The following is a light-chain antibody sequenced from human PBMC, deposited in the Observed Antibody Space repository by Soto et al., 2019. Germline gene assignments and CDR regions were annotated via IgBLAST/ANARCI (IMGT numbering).Light chain of an antibody. CDR1: SSDVGAYNF. Sequence: QSALTQPASVSGSPGQSITISCTGTSSDVGAYNFVSWYQQHPGKAPKLMIFDVSSRPSGVSDRFSGSKSGNTASLTISGIQAEDEGDYYCSSYTGSSTLVFGSGTKLTVL. J-gene: IGLJ1*01. CDR2: DVS. V-gene: IGLV2-14*03. CDR3: SSYTGSSTLV.